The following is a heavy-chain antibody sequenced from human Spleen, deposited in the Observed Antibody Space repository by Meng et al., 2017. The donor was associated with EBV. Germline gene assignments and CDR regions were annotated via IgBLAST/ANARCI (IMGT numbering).Heavy chain of an antibody. Sequence: QITLKESGSTLVKPTQILTLTCMFSGFSLNSRGVGVGWIRQPPGKALDWLALIYWDDDKRYSPSLKSRLTVTKDTSKNQVVLTMTNMDPLDTATFYCARILGKAPYYFDYWGQGALVTVFS. D-gene: IGHD7-27*01. CDR1: GFSLNSRGVG. V-gene: IGHV2-5*02. CDR3: ARILGKAPYYFDY. J-gene: IGHJ4*02. CDR2: IYWDDDK.